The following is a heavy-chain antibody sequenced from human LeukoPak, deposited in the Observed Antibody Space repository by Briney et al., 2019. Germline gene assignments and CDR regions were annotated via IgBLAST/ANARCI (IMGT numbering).Heavy chain of an antibody. D-gene: IGHD1-26*01. V-gene: IGHV3-48*01. Sequence: GGSLRLSCAASGFTFSSYTMNWVRQAPGKGLEWLSYISSSGSTIYYADSVKGRFTISRDNSKNTLYLQMNSLRAEDTAVYYCAASGNTDYWGQGTLVTVSS. J-gene: IGHJ4*02. CDR3: AASGNTDY. CDR1: GFTFSSYT. CDR2: ISSSGSTI.